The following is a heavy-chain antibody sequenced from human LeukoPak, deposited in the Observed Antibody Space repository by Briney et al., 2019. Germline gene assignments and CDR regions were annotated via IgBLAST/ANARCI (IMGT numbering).Heavy chain of an antibody. V-gene: IGHV3-7*01. CDR2: IKQDGREI. D-gene: IGHD3-16*01. J-gene: IGHJ4*02. CDR1: GFTFSAFW. Sequence: GGSLRLSCAASGFTFSAFWMSWVRQAPGKGLEWVANIKQDGREIYYVDSVKGRFTVSRDNARNSLYLQTNSLRAEDTAVYYCARLWGDASIFDYWGQGTLVTVSS. CDR3: ARLWGDASIFDY.